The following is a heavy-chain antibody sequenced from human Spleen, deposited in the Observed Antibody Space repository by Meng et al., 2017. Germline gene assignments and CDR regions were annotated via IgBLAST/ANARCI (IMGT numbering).Heavy chain of an antibody. D-gene: IGHD4-11*01. CDR3: ARGPTTMAHDFDY. CDR2: IYYGGRT. J-gene: IGHJ4*02. V-gene: IGHV4-59*12. CDR1: GVSNSSYY. Sequence: GSLRLSCTVSGVSNSSYYWTWVRQPPGKGLEYIGYIYYGGRTNYNPSLKSRVTISVDTSKNHLSLKLTSATAAVSAVYCCARGPTTMAHDFDYWGQGTLVTVSS.